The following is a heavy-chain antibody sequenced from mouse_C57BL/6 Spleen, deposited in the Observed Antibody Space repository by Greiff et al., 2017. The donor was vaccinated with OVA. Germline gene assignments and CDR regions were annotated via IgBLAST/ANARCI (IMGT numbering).Heavy chain of an antibody. CDR1: GYTFTSYW. CDR2: IYPSDSET. D-gene: IGHD1-1*01. Sequence: QVQLQQPGAELVRPGSSVKLSCKASGYTFTSYWMDWVKQRPGQGLEWIGNIYPSDSETPYNQKFKDKATLTVDKSSSTAYMQLSSLTSEDSAVYYCARSYYYGSSYGAMDYWGQGTSVTVSS. V-gene: IGHV1-61*01. CDR3: ARSYYYGSSYGAMDY. J-gene: IGHJ4*01.